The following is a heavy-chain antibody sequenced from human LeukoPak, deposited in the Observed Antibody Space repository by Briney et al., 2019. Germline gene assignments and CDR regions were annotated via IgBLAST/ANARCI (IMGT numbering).Heavy chain of an antibody. D-gene: IGHD1-26*01. CDR2: MNPNSGNT. Sequence: GASVKVSCKASGYTFTSYDINWVRQATGQGLEWMGWMNPNSGNTGYAQKFQGRVTMTRNTSISTAYMELSSLGSEDTAVYYCATLRGATYDAFDIWGQGTMVTVSS. J-gene: IGHJ3*02. V-gene: IGHV1-8*02. CDR3: ATLRGATYDAFDI. CDR1: GYTFTSYD.